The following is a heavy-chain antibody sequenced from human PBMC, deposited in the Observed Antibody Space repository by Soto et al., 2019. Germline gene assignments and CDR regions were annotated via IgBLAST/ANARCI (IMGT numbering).Heavy chain of an antibody. CDR2: IKSKTDGGTT. D-gene: IGHD3-9*01. CDR1: GFTFSNAW. V-gene: IGHV3-15*01. Sequence: GGSLRLSCAASGFTFSNAWMSWVRQAPGKGLEWVGRIKSKTDGGTTDYAAPVKGRFTISRDDSKNTLYLQMNSLKTEDTAVYYCTTGDILTGYYRFYYYYYMDVWGKGTTVTVSS. J-gene: IGHJ6*03. CDR3: TTGDILTGYYRFYYYYYMDV.